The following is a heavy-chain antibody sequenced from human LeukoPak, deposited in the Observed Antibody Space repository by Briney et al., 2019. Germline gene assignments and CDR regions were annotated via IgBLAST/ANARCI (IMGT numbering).Heavy chain of an antibody. CDR1: GYTFSSYD. CDR3: ARTAARPKSRPFHAFDI. CDR2: MNPHSGNT. V-gene: IGHV1-8*02. J-gene: IGHJ3*02. D-gene: IGHD6-6*01. Sequence: ASVKVSCKASGYTFSSYDINWVRQATGQGLEWMGWMNPHSGNTGYAQKFQGRVTMTRDTSTSTVYMELSSLRSEDTAVYYCARTAARPKSRPFHAFDIWGQGTMVTVSS.